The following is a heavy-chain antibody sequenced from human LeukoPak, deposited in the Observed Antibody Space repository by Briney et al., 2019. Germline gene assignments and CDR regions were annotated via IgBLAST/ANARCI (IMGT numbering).Heavy chain of an antibody. J-gene: IGHJ3*02. CDR1: GFPFNDAW. D-gene: IGHD4-17*01. CDR3: ARPYGHDAFDI. V-gene: IGHV3-15*01. Sequence: PGGSLGLSCAASGFPFNDAWMSWVRQAPGKGLEWVGRIKTKTDGGTTDYAAPVKGRFTISRDDSKNTLYLQMNSLKTEDTAVYYCARPYGHDAFDIWGQGTMVTVSS. CDR2: IKTKTDGGTT.